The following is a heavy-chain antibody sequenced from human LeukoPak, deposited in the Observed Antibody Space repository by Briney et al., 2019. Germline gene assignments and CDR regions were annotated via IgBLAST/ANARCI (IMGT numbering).Heavy chain of an antibody. J-gene: IGHJ4*02. CDR2: IYYSGST. Sequence: SETLSLTCTVSGGSISSYYWSWIRQPPGKGLEWIGYIYYSGSTNYNPSLKSRVTISVDTSKKQFSLKLSSVTAADTAVYYCARVPLRFLEPFDYWGQGTLVTVSS. CDR3: ARVPLRFLEPFDY. CDR1: GGSISSYY. D-gene: IGHD3-3*01. V-gene: IGHV4-59*08.